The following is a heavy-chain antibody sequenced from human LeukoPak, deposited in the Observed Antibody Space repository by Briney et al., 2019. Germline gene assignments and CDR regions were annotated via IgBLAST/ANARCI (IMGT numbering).Heavy chain of an antibody. V-gene: IGHV1-69*13. D-gene: IGHD4-17*01. CDR2: IIPIFGTA. J-gene: IGHJ4*02. CDR1: RGTFSSYA. CDR3: ASLGGGSTVTTYLNY. Sequence: SVKVSCKASRGTFSSYAINWVRQAPGQGLEWMGGIIPIFGTANYAQKFQGRVTITADESTSTAYMELSSLRSEDTAVYYCASLGGGSTVTTYLNYWGQGTLVTVS.